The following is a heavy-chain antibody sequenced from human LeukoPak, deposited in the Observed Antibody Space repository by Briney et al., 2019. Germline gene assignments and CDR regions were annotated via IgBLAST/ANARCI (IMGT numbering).Heavy chain of an antibody. CDR1: GGSIRSSSYY. CDR3: ARHRLLERTYFRTGHHSRMTD. Sequence: SETLSLTCTVSGGSIRSSSYYWSWIRQPAGKGLEWIGRIYTSGSTNYNPSLKSRVTMSVDTSKNQFSLKLSSVTAADTAVYYCARHRLLERTYFRTGHHSRMTDWGERTLVSVSS. J-gene: IGHJ4*02. V-gene: IGHV4-61*02. CDR2: IYTSGST. D-gene: IGHD3/OR15-3a*01.